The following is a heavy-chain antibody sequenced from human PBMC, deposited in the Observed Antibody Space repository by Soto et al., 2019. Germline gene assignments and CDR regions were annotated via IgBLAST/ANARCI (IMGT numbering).Heavy chain of an antibody. CDR2: VYYTGTT. Sequence: SETLSVTCTVSGSPINSYSWSWCRQPPWQGLEWVGYVYYTGTTTYNPSLKSRLTISVDASKNHFSLNLRSVTAAETAVFYCARLPGYFSGDSCPIDYWGQGTLVTVSS. CDR1: GSPINSYS. J-gene: IGHJ4*02. V-gene: IGHV4-59*08. D-gene: IGHD2-15*01. CDR3: ARLPGYFSGDSCPIDY.